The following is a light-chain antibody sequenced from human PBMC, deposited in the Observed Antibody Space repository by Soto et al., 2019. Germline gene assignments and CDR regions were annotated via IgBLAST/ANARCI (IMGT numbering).Light chain of an antibody. CDR1: SSDVGGYNY. Sequence: QSALTQPRSVSGSPGQSITISCTGTSSDVGGYNYVSWYRQHPGKAPKLMIYDVSKRPSGVPDRFSGSKSGNTASLTISGPQVEDEAVFSCCSYAGTNPHFVFGPGTNLTAL. J-gene: IGLJ1*01. CDR2: DVS. CDR3: CSYAGTNPHFV. V-gene: IGLV2-11*01.